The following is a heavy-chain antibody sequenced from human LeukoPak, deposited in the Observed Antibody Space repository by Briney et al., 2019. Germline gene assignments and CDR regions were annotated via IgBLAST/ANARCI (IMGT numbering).Heavy chain of an antibody. J-gene: IGHJ5*02. V-gene: IGHV4-59*01. CDR3: ARASYYYDSSGSGPWFDP. CDR1: GGSISSYY. D-gene: IGHD3-22*01. CDR2: IYYSGST. Sequence: SETLSLTCTVSGGSISSYYWSWIRQPPGKGLEWIGYIYYSGSTNYNPSLKSRVTILVDTSKNQFSLKLSSVTAADTAVYYCARASYYYDSSGSGPWFDPWGQGTLVTVSS.